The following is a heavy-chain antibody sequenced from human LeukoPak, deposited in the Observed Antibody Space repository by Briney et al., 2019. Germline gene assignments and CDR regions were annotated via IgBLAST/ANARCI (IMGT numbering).Heavy chain of an antibody. Sequence: SETLSLTCTVSGGSISTYYWSWIRQPPGKGLEWIGYIYYSGSTDYNPSLKSRVTISVDTSKNQFSLKLGSVTAADTAVYYCARDGRIAAAGTPYYYMGVWGKGTTVTVSS. V-gene: IGHV4-59*01. CDR3: ARDGRIAAAGTPYYYMGV. J-gene: IGHJ6*03. CDR2: IYYSGST. D-gene: IGHD6-13*01. CDR1: GGSISTYY.